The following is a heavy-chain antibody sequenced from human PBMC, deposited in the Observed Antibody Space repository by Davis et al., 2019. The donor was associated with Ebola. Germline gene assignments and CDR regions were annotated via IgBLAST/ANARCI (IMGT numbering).Heavy chain of an antibody. V-gene: IGHV3-33*01. D-gene: IGHD6-13*01. CDR3: ARGYTSSPRSVFDY. CDR1: GFTFSSSG. Sequence: PGGSLRLSCAASGFTFSSSGMHWVRQAPGKGLEWVAVIWYDGSNKYYADSVKGRFTISRDNSKNTLFLQMNSLSAEDTAVYHCARGYTSSPRSVFDYWGQGTLVTVSS. CDR2: IWYDGSNK. J-gene: IGHJ4*02.